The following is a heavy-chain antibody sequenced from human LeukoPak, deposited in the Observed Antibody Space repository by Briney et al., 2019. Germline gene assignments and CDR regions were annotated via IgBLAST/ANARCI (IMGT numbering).Heavy chain of an antibody. CDR2: ISAYNGNT. D-gene: IGHD3-10*01. J-gene: IGHJ4*02. CDR3: ATATMVRDVHFDY. CDR1: GYTFTSYG. V-gene: IGHV1-18*01. Sequence: GASVKVSCKASGYTFTSYGISWVRQAPGQGLEWMGWISAYNGNTNYAQKFQGRVTITADESTSTAYMELSSLRSEDTAVYYCATATMVRDVHFDYWGQGTLVTVSS.